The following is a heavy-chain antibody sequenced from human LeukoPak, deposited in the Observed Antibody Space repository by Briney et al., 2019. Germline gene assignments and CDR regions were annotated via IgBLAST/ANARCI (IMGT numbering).Heavy chain of an antibody. D-gene: IGHD4-17*01. CDR3: ARESVDYGTITGYGMDV. Sequence: GGSLRLSCAASGFTVSSNYMSWVRQAPGKGLEWVSVIYSGGSTYYADSVKGRFTISRDNSKNTLYLQMNGLRAEDTAVYYCARESVDYGTITGYGMDVWGQGTTVTVSS. J-gene: IGHJ6*02. CDR1: GFTVSSNY. V-gene: IGHV3-66*01. CDR2: IYSGGST.